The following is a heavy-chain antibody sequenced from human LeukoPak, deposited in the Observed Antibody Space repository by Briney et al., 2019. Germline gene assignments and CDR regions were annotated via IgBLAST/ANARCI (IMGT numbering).Heavy chain of an antibody. D-gene: IGHD3-10*01. Sequence: GGSLRLSCAASGFTFSSYSMNWVRQAPGKGLEWVSVIYSGGSTYYADSVKGRFTISRDNSKNTLYLQMNSLRAEDTAVYYCARGKWFGDYYFDYWGQGTLVTVSS. CDR3: ARGKWFGDYYFDY. CDR1: GFTFSSYS. CDR2: IYSGGST. J-gene: IGHJ4*02. V-gene: IGHV3-53*01.